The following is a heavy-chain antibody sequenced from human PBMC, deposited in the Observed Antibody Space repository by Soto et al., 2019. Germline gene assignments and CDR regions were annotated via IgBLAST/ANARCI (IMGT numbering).Heavy chain of an antibody. J-gene: IGHJ4*02. CDR2: IDPNSGGT. D-gene: IGHD3-3*01. CDR1: GYTFTGYY. V-gene: IGHV1-2*02. Sequence: ASVKVSCKAPGYTFTGYYMHWVRQAPGQGLEWMGWIDPNSGGTNYAQKFQGRVTMTRDTSISTAYMELSRLRSDDTAVYYCARVVNVLRFLEWNYYFDYWGQGTLVTVSS. CDR3: ARVVNVLRFLEWNYYFDY.